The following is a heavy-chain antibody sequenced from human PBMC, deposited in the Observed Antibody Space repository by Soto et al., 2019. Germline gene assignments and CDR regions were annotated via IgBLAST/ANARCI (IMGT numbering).Heavy chain of an antibody. V-gene: IGHV1-69*13. Sequence: ASVKVSCKASGGTFSSYAISWVRQAPGQGLEWMGGIIPIFGTANYAQKFQGRVTITADESTSTAYMELSSLRSEDTAVYYCARDLVVVVPASIHNYYYYGMDVWGQGSTVTVSS. CDR2: IIPIFGTA. CDR3: ARDLVVVVPASIHNYYYYGMDV. D-gene: IGHD2-2*02. J-gene: IGHJ6*02. CDR1: GGTFSSYA.